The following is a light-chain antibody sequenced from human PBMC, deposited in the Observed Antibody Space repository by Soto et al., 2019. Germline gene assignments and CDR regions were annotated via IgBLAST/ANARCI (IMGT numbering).Light chain of an antibody. V-gene: IGLV2-14*01. CDR1: SSDVGGYNY. CDR2: DVS. J-gene: IGLJ1*01. CDR3: SSYTRSSTLVV. Sequence: QSVLTQPASVSGSPGQSITISCTGTSSDVGGYNYVSWYQQHPGKAPKLMIYDVSNRPSGVSNHFSGSKSGNTASLTISGLQAEGEGDYYCSSYTRSSTLVVVGTGTKVTAL.